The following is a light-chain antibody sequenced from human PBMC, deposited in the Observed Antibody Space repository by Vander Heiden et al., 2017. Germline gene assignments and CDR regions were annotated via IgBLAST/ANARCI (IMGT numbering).Light chain of an antibody. CDR3: CSYAGSKNWL. V-gene: IGLV2-8*01. CDR2: EVS. CDR1: SSDIGTYNY. J-gene: IGLJ2*01. Sequence: QSALTQPPSASESPGQSVTISCTGISSDIGTYNYVFWYQQHPGKAPKLMISEVSKRPSGVPDRFSGSKSGNTASLTVSGLQAEDEADYYCCSYAGSKNWLFGGGTKLTVL.